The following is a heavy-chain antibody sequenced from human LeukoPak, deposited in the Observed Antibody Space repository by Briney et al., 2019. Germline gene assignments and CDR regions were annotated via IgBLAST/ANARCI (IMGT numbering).Heavy chain of an antibody. Sequence: PSETLSLTCTVSGGSISSGGYYWSWIRQHPGKGLEWIGYICYSRSTYYNPSLKSRVTISVDTSKNQFSLKLSSVTAADTAVYYCARYAYSYYYYMDVWGKGTTVTVSS. J-gene: IGHJ6*03. V-gene: IGHV4-31*03. CDR2: ICYSRST. CDR1: GGSISSGGYY. D-gene: IGHD3-16*01. CDR3: ARYAYSYYYYMDV.